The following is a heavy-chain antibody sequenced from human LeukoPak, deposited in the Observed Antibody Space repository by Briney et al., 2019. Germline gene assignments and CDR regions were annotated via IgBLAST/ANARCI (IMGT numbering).Heavy chain of an antibody. V-gene: IGHV3-74*03. Sequence: GGSLRLSCAASGFTFRNHWMHRVRQTPGKGLVWVSRISSDGSSTTYADSVKGRFTISRDNAKNTLYLQMNNLRAEDTAMYYCARDQRVTGRPDIDYWGQGALVIVSS. CDR1: GFTFRNHW. J-gene: IGHJ4*02. CDR3: ARDQRVTGRPDIDY. CDR2: ISSDGSST. D-gene: IGHD6-6*01.